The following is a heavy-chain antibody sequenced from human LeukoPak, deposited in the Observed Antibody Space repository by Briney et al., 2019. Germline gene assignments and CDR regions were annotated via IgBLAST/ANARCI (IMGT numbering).Heavy chain of an antibody. V-gene: IGHV3-21*01. CDR3: ARVNGYNYYYYYYMDV. J-gene: IGHJ6*03. Sequence: GGSLRLSCAASGFTFSTYNMNWVRQAPGKGLEWVSPITSSSSYIYYADSVKGRFAISRDNAKNSLYLQMNSLRAEDTAVYYCARVNGYNYYYYYYMDVWGKGTTVTVSS. CDR1: GFTFSTYN. D-gene: IGHD5-24*01. CDR2: ITSSSSYI.